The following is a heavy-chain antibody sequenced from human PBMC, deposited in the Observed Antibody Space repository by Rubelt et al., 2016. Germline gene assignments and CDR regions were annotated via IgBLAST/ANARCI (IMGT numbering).Heavy chain of an antibody. J-gene: IGHJ6*02. Sequence: QVQLQESGPGLVKPSETLSLTCTVSGGSISSYYWSWIRQPAGKGLEWIGRIYSSGITNYNPSLKSRVIMSVDTSKNQFSLKLSSVTAADTAVYYCARESGSGYYYYYNGMDVWGQGTTVTVSS. V-gene: IGHV4-4*07. CDR3: ARESGSGYYYYYNGMDV. CDR2: IYSSGIT. CDR1: GGSISSYY. D-gene: IGHD3-22*01.